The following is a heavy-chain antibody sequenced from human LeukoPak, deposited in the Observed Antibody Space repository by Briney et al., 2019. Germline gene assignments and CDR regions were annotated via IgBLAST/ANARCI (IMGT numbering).Heavy chain of an antibody. CDR1: GFTVGSNY. CDR3: ARDYGVAEGY. CDR2: IYSGGST. Sequence: AGGSLRLSCVASGFTVGSNYMSWVRQAPGKGLEWVSVIYSGGSTYYADSVKGRFTISRDNSKNTLYLQMNSLRVEDTAVYYCARDYGVAEGYWGQGTLVTVSS. J-gene: IGHJ4*02. D-gene: IGHD6-19*01. V-gene: IGHV3-53*01.